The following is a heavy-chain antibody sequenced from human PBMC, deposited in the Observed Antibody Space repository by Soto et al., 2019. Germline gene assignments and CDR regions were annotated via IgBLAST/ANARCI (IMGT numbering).Heavy chain of an antibody. CDR3: ARRLATTVPALGY. V-gene: IGHV3-30-3*01. CDR1: GLTFTSSS. J-gene: IGHJ4*02. CDR2: ISENGDRQ. Sequence: PGGSLRLSCTASGLTFTSSSFHWVRQAPGKGLKWVAVISENGDRQYSTESVRGRFLISRDSSKNTVYLQMNSLRPEDTGVYFCARRLATTVPALGYWGQGALVTVSS. D-gene: IGHD4-17*01.